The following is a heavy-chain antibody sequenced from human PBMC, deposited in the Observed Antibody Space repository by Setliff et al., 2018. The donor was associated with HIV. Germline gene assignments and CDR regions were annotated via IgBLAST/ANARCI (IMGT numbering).Heavy chain of an antibody. D-gene: IGHD3-10*01. J-gene: IGHJ6*04. V-gene: IGHV3-20*04. CDR1: GFTFEDYG. CDR3: ARGMVRGVLLMDV. Sequence: GGSLRLSCAVSGFTFEDYGMSWVRQAPGKGLEWVSGINWNGGSTGYVDSVKGRFTISRENAKNSLYLQMNSLRAGDTAVYYCARGMVRGVLLMDVWGKGTTVTVSS. CDR2: INWNGGST.